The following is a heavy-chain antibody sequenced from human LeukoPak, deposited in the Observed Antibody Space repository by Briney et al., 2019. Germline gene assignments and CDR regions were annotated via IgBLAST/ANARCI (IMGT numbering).Heavy chain of an antibody. D-gene: IGHD4-23*01. Sequence: GGSLRLSCAASGFTFSSFGMHWVRQAPGKGLEWVAVVSHDGNSAYYADSVKGRFTISRDNPKNTLYLQMNSLRPEDTAVYYCAKAGGLRWLPFDPWGQGTLVTVSS. V-gene: IGHV3-30*18. CDR2: VSHDGNSA. CDR3: AKAGGLRWLPFDP. J-gene: IGHJ5*02. CDR1: GFTFSSFG.